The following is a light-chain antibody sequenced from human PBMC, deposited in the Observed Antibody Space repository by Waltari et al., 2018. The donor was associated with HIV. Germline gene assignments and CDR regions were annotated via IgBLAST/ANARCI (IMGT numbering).Light chain of an antibody. Sequence: QSALTQPASVSGSPGQSITISCTGASSNIGTSKYVSWYLQRPGKAPQIIIYAVTNRPSVVSARFSGSKSGNTASLTISRLQPEDEAVYFCNSFTNSGTLEFGGGTKLTVL. J-gene: IGLJ3*02. CDR2: AVT. CDR1: SSNIGTSKY. CDR3: NSFTNSGTLE. V-gene: IGLV2-14*01.